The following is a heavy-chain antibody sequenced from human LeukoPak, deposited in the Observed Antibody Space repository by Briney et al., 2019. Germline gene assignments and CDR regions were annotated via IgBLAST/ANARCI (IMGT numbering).Heavy chain of an antibody. CDR3: ARDNGAKGRGSCHN. V-gene: IGHV1-18*01. J-gene: IGHJ4*02. CDR2: ISAYNGNT. CDR1: GYTFTSYA. Sequence: GASVKVSCKASGYTFTSYAMHWVRQAPGQRLEWMGWISAYNGNTNYAQKLQGRVTMTTGTSTSTAYMELRSLRSDDTAVYYWARDNGAKGRGSCHNWGQGTLVTVSS. D-gene: IGHD2-15*01.